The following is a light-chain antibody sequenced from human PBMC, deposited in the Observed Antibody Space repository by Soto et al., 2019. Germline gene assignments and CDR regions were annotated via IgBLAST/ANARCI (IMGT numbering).Light chain of an antibody. Sequence: QSVLTQPPSASGTPGQRVTISCSGSTSNIGSNTVNWYHQLPGTAPKVLMYSNDQRPSGVPDRFSGSKSGTSASLAISGLQSGDEADYYCAAWDGSLNGWVFGGGTKLTVL. CDR2: SND. CDR1: TSNIGSNT. V-gene: IGLV1-44*01. J-gene: IGLJ3*02. CDR3: AAWDGSLNGWV.